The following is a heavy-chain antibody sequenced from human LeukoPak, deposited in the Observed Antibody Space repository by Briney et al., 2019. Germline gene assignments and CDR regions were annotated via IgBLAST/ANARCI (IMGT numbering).Heavy chain of an antibody. J-gene: IGHJ1*01. CDR3: AKDPRVGASAVEYFDH. D-gene: IGHD1-26*01. Sequence: WGSLTLPYAASGFTFSSYAMSWVRQPPGKGLEWVSSISASGGGTSFADSVKGRFTISRDDSKNTLYLQVSSLRADDTAVYYCAKDPRVGASAVEYFDHWGQGAQGPVSS. V-gene: IGHV3-23*01. CDR2: ISASGGGT. CDR1: GFTFSSYA.